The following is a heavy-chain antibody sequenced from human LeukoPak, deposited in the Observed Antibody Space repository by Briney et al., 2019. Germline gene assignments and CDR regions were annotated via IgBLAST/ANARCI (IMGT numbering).Heavy chain of an antibody. CDR2: IWYDGSNK. CDR1: GFTFSSYG. CDR3: AKGSVRITMIVATPEFDY. Sequence: PGGXLGLSCAASGFTFSSYGMHWVRQAPGKGVEWVAVIWYDGSNKYYADSVKGRFTISRDNSKNTLYLQMNSLRAEDTAVYYCAKGSVRITMIVATPEFDYWGQGTLVTVSS. D-gene: IGHD3-22*01. V-gene: IGHV3-33*06. J-gene: IGHJ4*02.